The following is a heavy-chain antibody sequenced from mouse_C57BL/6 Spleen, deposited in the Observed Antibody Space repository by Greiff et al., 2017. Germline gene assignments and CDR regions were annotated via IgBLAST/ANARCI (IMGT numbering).Heavy chain of an antibody. V-gene: IGHV3-6*01. D-gene: IGHD1-1*01. Sequence: EVQLVESGPGLVKPSQSLSLTCSVTGYSITSGYYWNWIRQFPGNKLEWMGYISYDGSNNYNPSLKNRISITRDTSKNQFFLKLNSVTTEDTATYYCARGDTTVVEGFDYWGQGTTLTVSS. CDR3: ARGDTTVVEGFDY. CDR1: GYSITSGYY. J-gene: IGHJ2*01. CDR2: ISYDGSN.